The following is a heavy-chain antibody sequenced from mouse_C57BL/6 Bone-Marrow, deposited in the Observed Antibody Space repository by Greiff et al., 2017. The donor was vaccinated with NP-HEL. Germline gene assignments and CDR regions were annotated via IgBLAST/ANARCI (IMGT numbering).Heavy chain of an antibody. J-gene: IGHJ4*01. D-gene: IGHD1-1*01. CDR3: ARGSYYYGSSYDYYAMDY. CDR2: IDPANGNT. V-gene: IGHV14-3*01. CDR1: GFNIKNTY. Sequence: VQLKQSVAELVRPGASVKLSCTASGFNIKNTYMHWVKQRPEPGLEWIGRIDPANGNTKYAPKFQGKATITADTSSNTAYLQLSSLTSEDTAIYYCARGSYYYGSSYDYYAMDYWGQGTSVTVSS.